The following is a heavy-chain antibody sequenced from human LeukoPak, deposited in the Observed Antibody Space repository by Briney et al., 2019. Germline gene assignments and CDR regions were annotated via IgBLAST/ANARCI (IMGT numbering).Heavy chain of an antibody. Sequence: GGSLRLSCAASGFTFSSYSMNWVRQAPGKGLEWVSSISSSSSYIYYADSVKGRFTISRDNAKNSLYLQMNSLRAEDTAVYYCARDVDSSGWYGGYYFDYWGQGTLVTVSS. V-gene: IGHV3-21*01. CDR1: GFTFSSYS. CDR3: ARDVDSSGWYGGYYFDY. D-gene: IGHD6-19*01. J-gene: IGHJ4*02. CDR2: ISSSSSYI.